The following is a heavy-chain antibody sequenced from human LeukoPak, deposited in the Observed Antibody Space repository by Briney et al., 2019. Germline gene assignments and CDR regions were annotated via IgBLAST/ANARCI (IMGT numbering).Heavy chain of an antibody. CDR3: ARDSNGDAFDI. V-gene: IGHV1-69*10. D-gene: IGHD2/OR15-2a*01. Sequence: VKVSCKASGGTFSSYAISWARQAPGQGLEWMGGIIPILGKANYAQKFQGRVTITADESTSTAYMELSSLRSEDTAVYYCARDSNGDAFDIWGQGTMVTVSS. CDR2: IIPILGKA. CDR1: GGTFSSYA. J-gene: IGHJ3*02.